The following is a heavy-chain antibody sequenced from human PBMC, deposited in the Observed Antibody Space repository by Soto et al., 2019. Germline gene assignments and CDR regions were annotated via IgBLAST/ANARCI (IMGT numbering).Heavy chain of an antibody. CDR2: ISAYNGNT. CDR1: GYTVTSYG. V-gene: IGHV1-18*01. J-gene: IGHJ5*02. D-gene: IGHD3-9*01. CDR3: ARVNSDILTGYFFWFDP. Sequence: QVQLVQSGAEVKKPGASVKVSCKASGYTVTSYGISWVRQAPGQGLEWMGWISAYNGNTNYAQKLQGRVTMTTDTSTSTAYMELRSLRSDDTAVYYCARVNSDILTGYFFWFDPWGQGTLVTVSS.